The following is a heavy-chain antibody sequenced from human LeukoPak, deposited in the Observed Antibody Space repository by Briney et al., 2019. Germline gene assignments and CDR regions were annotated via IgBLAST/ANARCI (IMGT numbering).Heavy chain of an antibody. V-gene: IGHV3-23*01. CDR2: IGGSGATI. CDR3: GKNRLGSGTGY. Sequence: GGSLRLSCAASGFSFGAHGMNWVRQAPGKGLEWVSAIGGSGATIYYADSVRGRFTISRDNFKNTMYLQMDSLRAEDTAIYYCGKNRLGSGTGYWGQGTLVTGSS. CDR1: GFSFGAHG. D-gene: IGHD1-1*01. J-gene: IGHJ4*02.